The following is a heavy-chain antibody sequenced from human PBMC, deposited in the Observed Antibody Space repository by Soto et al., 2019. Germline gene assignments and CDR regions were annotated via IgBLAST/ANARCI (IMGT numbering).Heavy chain of an antibody. V-gene: IGHV1-46*01. Sequence: ASVKVSCKASGYTFTSYYMHWVRQAPGQGLEWMGIINPSGGSTSYAQKFQGRVTMTRDTSTSTVYMELSGLRSEDTAVYYCARDSIAAALPSPDSNNWFDPWGQGTLVTVSS. CDR2: INPSGGST. CDR1: GYTFTSYY. J-gene: IGHJ5*02. D-gene: IGHD6-13*01. CDR3: ARDSIAAALPSPDSNNWFDP.